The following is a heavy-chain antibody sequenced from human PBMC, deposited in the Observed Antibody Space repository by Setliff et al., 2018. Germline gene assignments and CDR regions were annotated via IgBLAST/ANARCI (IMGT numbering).Heavy chain of an antibody. V-gene: IGHV3-30*03. CDR3: RLWFGELLRDY. D-gene: IGHD3-10*01. Sequence: PGGSLRLSCAASGFTFSSYAMSWVRQAPVKGLEWVATISDDGSNEFYADSVKGRFTISRDNSRNTLYLQMSSLRTEDTAVYYCRLWFGELLRDYWGQGTLVTVSS. CDR2: ISDDGSNE. CDR1: GFTFSSYA. J-gene: IGHJ4*02.